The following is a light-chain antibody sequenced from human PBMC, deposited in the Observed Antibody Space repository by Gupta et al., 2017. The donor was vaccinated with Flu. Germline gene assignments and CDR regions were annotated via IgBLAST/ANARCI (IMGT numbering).Light chain of an antibody. CDR1: RGNIASNY. Sequence: NFMLTQPHSVSESPGKTVTISCTRNRGNIASNYVQWYQQRPGGSPTTVIYEDNQRPSGVPDRFSGSIDSSSNSASLTISGLNTEDEADYYCQSYDTSNHWVFGGGTKLTVL. V-gene: IGLV6-57*01. J-gene: IGLJ3*02. CDR2: EDN. CDR3: QSYDTSNHWV.